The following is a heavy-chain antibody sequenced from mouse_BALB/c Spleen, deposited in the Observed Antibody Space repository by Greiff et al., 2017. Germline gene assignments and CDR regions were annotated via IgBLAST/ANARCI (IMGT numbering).Heavy chain of an antibody. D-gene: IGHD2-4*01. J-gene: IGHJ1*01. Sequence: EVQRVESGPELVKPGASVKISCKASGYSFTGYYMHWVKQSHVKSLEWIGRINPYNGATSYNQNFKDKASLTVDKSSSTAYMELHSLTSEDSAVYYCARYDYDEGWYFDVWGAGTTVTVSS. CDR2: INPYNGAT. V-gene: IGHV1-31*01. CDR1: GYSFTGYY. CDR3: ARYDYDEGWYFDV.